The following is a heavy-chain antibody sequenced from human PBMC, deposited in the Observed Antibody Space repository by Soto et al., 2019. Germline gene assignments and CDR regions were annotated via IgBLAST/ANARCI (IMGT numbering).Heavy chain of an antibody. V-gene: IGHV3-23*01. CDR2: IGGSGHTT. Sequence: EVQLLESGGGLVQPGGSLSLSCAASAFTFNNYAMSWVRQAPGKWLEWVLGIGGSGHTTYYADSVKGRFTISRDNSNNPLCLQMNSLRAEDTAVYYCAKSRYSDSSGDFYDYWGQGPLVTVAS. CDR1: AFTFNNYA. J-gene: IGHJ4*02. D-gene: IGHD3-22*01. CDR3: AKSRYSDSSGDFYDY.